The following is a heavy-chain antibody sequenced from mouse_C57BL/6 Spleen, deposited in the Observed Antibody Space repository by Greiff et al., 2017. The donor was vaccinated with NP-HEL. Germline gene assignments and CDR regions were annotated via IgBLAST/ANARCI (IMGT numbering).Heavy chain of an antibody. CDR2: INPSTGGT. Sequence: EVQLQQSGPELVKPGASVKISCKASGYSFTGYYMNWVKQSPEKSLEWIGEINPSTGGTTYNQKFKAKATLTVDKSSSTAYMQLKSLTSEDSAVYYCATKEGYDYGYWYFDVWGTGTTVTVSS. V-gene: IGHV1-42*01. D-gene: IGHD2-4*01. CDR1: GYSFTGYY. J-gene: IGHJ1*03. CDR3: ATKEGYDYGYWYFDV.